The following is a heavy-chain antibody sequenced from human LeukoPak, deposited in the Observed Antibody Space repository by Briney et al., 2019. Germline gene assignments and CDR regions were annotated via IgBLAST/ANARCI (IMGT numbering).Heavy chain of an antibody. D-gene: IGHD3-10*01. CDR1: GFTVSSNY. CDR3: TTDRFGEFPGY. V-gene: IGHV3-66*01. Sequence: PGGSLRLSCAASGFTVSSNYMSWVRQAPGKGLEWVSVIYSGGSTYYADSVKGRFTISRDNSKNTLYLQMNSLKTEDTAVYYCTTDRFGEFPGYWGQGTLVTVSS. CDR2: IYSGGST. J-gene: IGHJ4*02.